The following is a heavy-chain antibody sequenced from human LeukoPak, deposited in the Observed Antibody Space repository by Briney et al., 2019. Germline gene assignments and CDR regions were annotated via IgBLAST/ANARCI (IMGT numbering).Heavy chain of an antibody. CDR3: ARVVGATKLDY. D-gene: IGHD1-26*01. V-gene: IGHV3-33*01. Sequence: GGSLRLSCAASGFTFSSYGMHWVRQAPGKGLEWVAVIWYDGSNKYYADSVKGRFTISRDNSKNTLYLQMNSLRAEDTAVYYCARVVGATKLDYWGQGTLVTVSS. J-gene: IGHJ4*02. CDR2: IWYDGSNK. CDR1: GFTFSSYG.